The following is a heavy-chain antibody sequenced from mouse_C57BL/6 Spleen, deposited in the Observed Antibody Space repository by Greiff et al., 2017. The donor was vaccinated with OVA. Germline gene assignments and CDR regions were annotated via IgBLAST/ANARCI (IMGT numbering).Heavy chain of an antibody. CDR1: GFTFSDAW. J-gene: IGHJ4*01. Sequence: EVKLVESGGGLVQPGGSMKLSCAASGFTFSDAWMDWVRQSPEKGLEWVAEIRNKANNHATYYAESVKGRFTISRDDSKSSVYLQMNSLRAEDTGIYYCTRRGDYDGAMDYWGQGTSVTVSS. CDR2: IRNKANNHAT. V-gene: IGHV6-6*01. CDR3: TRRGDYDGAMDY. D-gene: IGHD2-4*01.